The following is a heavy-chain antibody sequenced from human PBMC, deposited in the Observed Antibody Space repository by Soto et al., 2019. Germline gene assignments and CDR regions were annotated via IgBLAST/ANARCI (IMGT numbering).Heavy chain of an antibody. J-gene: IGHJ4*02. CDR2: ITYEGYTK. CDR1: GFTFSNYG. Sequence: QVQLVESGGGVVQPGRSLRLSCAVSGFTFSNYGMHWVRQVPGRGLEWVAVITYEGYTKYYADSVKGRFTISRDSSTNMVYLQMNSLRTEDTAVYYCARDPEEYWSGYYKDYYFDYWGQGTLVTVSS. D-gene: IGHD3-3*01. CDR3: ARDPEEYWSGYYKDYYFDY. V-gene: IGHV3-30*03.